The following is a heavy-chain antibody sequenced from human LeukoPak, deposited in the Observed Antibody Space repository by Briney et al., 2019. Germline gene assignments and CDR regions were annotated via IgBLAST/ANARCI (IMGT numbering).Heavy chain of an antibody. D-gene: IGHD2-15*01. CDR3: ARGGGRGCSGGSCPYGLDV. V-gene: IGHV3-30-3*01. J-gene: IGHJ6*02. CDR1: GFTFSNYA. Sequence: PGRSLRLSCAASGFTFSNYAMHWVRQAPGKGLEWVAVISYDGTNKYYADSVNGRYTISRDNYKNTLYLQMNSLRSEDTAVYYCARGGGRGCSGGSCPYGLDVWGQGTTVTVSS. CDR2: ISYDGTNK.